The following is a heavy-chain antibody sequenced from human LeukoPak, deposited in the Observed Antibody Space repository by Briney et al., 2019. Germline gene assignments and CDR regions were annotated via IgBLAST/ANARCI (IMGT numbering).Heavy chain of an antibody. CDR3: ARVSYYGSGSSPFGY. CDR1: GFTFSSYA. Sequence: GGSLRLSCAASGFTFSSYARHWVRQAPGKGLEWVSSISSSSSYIYYADSVKGRFTISRDNAKNSLYLQMNSLRAEDTAVYYCARVSYYGSGSSPFGYWGQGTLVTVSS. J-gene: IGHJ4*02. V-gene: IGHV3-21*01. D-gene: IGHD3-10*01. CDR2: ISSSSSYI.